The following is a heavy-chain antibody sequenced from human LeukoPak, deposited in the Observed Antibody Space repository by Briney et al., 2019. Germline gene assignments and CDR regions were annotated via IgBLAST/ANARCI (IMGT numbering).Heavy chain of an antibody. CDR2: ISATSGTA. CDR3: VKEGVADALHVFAYDI. CDR1: RFTFSNYA. J-gene: IGHJ3*02. V-gene: IGHV3-23*01. D-gene: IGHD2-15*01. Sequence: GGSLRLSCAASRFTFSNYAMGWVRQAPRKGLEWVSTISATSGTAYYADSVKGRFIISRDNSKDTLYLQMNNLRAEDAATYFCVKEGVADALHVFAYDIWGQGKVVIVSS.